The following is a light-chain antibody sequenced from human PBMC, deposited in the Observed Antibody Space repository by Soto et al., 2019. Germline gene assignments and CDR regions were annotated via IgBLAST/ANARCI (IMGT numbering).Light chain of an antibody. CDR2: DAS. CDR3: QQYASSPRT. J-gene: IGKJ4*01. V-gene: IGKV3-20*01. Sequence: EIVLTQSPGTLSLSPGERATLSCRASQTVGKNFLAWYQQKPGQAPRLLIYDASIRATGVPDRFSGSGSATDFTLTISRLEPEDFVVYDCQQYASSPRTFGGGTKVEIK. CDR1: QTVGKNF.